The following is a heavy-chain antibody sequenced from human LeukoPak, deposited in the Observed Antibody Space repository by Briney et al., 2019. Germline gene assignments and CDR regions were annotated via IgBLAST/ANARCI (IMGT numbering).Heavy chain of an antibody. V-gene: IGHV3-21*01. CDR1: GFTFSSYS. CDR2: ISSSSSYI. J-gene: IGHJ4*02. Sequence: GGSLRLSCAASGFTFSSYSMNWVRQAPGKGLEWVSSISSSSSYIYYADSVKGRFTISRDNAKNSLYLQMNSLRAEDTAVYYCARVAGDSGGYYYGYWGQGTLVTVSS. CDR3: ARVAGDSGGYYYGY. D-gene: IGHD3-22*01.